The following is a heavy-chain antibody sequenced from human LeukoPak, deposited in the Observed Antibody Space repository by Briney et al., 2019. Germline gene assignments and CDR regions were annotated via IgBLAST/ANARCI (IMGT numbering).Heavy chain of an antibody. CDR1: GFTFSSYA. CDR3: ARGAAVAVQLKGYFDC. CDR2: ISYDGSNK. D-gene: IGHD6-19*01. V-gene: IGHV3-30*04. Sequence: GGSLRLSCAASGFTFSSYAMHWVRQAPGKGLEWVAVISYDGSNKYYADSVKGRFTISRDNSKNTLYLQMNSLRAEDTAVYYCARGAAVAVQLKGYFDCWGQGTLVTVSS. J-gene: IGHJ4*02.